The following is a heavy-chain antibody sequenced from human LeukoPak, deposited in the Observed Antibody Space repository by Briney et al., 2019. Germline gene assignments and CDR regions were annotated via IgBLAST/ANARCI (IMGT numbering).Heavy chain of an antibody. Sequence: GGSLRLSCAASGFAFSSHGMHWVRQAPGKGLEWVSLISWDGGITFYADSVKGRFTISRDNSKNSLYLQMNSLRPEDTALYYCAKDMRKYYYGSEAFDIWGRGTMVTVSS. CDR3: AKDMRKYYYGSEAFDI. V-gene: IGHV3-43D*03. D-gene: IGHD3-10*01. CDR2: ISWDGGIT. CDR1: GFAFSSHG. J-gene: IGHJ3*02.